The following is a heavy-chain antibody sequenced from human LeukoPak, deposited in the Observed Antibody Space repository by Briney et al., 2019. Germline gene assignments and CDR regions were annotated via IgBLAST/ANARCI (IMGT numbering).Heavy chain of an antibody. CDR3: ARGLCGGDCYSD. J-gene: IGHJ4*02. Sequence: PGGSLRLSCVASGFTFSSYEMNWVRQAPGKGLEWVSAISSTSSYIYYADSVKGRFTISRDNAKNSLYLQMNSLRAEDTAAYYCARGLCGGDCYSDWGQGTLVTVSS. D-gene: IGHD2-21*02. CDR2: ISSTSSYI. CDR1: GFTFSSYE. V-gene: IGHV3-21*01.